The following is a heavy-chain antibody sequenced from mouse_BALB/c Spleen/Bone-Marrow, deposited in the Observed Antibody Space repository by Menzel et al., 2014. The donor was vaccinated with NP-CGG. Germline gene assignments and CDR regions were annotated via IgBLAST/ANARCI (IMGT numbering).Heavy chain of an antibody. Sequence: EVKVEESGGGLVQPGGSLNLSCAASGLDFSRYWLSWVRQAPGKGLEWIGEINPDSSTINYTPSLKDKFIIPRDNAKNTLYLQMSKVRSKDTAVYYCARLNYYGNLFVWGAGTTVTVSS. CDR1: GLDFSRYW. V-gene: IGHV4-1*02. J-gene: IGHJ1*01. CDR2: INPDSSTI. D-gene: IGHD1-1*01. CDR3: ARLNYYGNLFV.